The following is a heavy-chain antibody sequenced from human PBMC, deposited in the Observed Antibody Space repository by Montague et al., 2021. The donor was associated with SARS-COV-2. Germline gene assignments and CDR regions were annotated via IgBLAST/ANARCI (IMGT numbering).Heavy chain of an antibody. CDR1: GFTFSRNA. CDR2: ISGSGDET. D-gene: IGHD4-23*01. CDR3: ARDPSGGISNWFDP. Sequence: SLRLSCAVSGFTFSRNAMSWARQAPGKGLDWVSSISGSGDETHYADSVKGRFTIPRDNSRSTVYMQMNSLRVEDTAVYYCARDPSGGISNWFDPWGQGTPVTVSS. V-gene: IGHV3-23*01. J-gene: IGHJ5*02.